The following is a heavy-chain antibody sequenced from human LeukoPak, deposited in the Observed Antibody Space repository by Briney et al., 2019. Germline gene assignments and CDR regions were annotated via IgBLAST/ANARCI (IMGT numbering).Heavy chain of an antibody. D-gene: IGHD2-15*01. CDR2: ISGSGGST. Sequence: GSLRVSCVDPGFTFSSYGMSWVRPALGKGLEWVSAISGSGGSTYYADSVKGRFTISRDNSKNTLYLQMNSQRAEDTAVYYCAKDRDGDSWDYDYYMYVWGKGTTVTVSS. CDR3: AKDRDGDSWDYDYYMYV. V-gene: IGHV3-23*01. CDR1: GFTFSSYG. J-gene: IGHJ6*03.